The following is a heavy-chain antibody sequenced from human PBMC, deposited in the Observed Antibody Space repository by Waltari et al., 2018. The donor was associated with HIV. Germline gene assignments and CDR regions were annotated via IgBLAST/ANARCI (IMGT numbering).Heavy chain of an antibody. CDR1: GGSIRSDSISDYY. V-gene: IGHV4-61*08. CDR3: ARRGNYRAAEYNYFGP. D-gene: IGHD1-7*01. CDR2: SYYSGST. Sequence: QVQLQESGPGLVKPSETLSLTCTVSGGSIRSDSISDYYWSWIRQPPGKGLEWIGHSYYSGSTNYNPSLKSRVTISLDTSKTQFSLKVTSVTTADTAVYFCARRGNYRAAEYNYFGPWGQGIQVIVSS. J-gene: IGHJ5*02.